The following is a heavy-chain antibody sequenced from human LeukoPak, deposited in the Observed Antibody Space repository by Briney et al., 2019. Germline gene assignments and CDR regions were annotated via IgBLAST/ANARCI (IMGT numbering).Heavy chain of an antibody. V-gene: IGHV1-18*01. J-gene: IGHJ5*02. Sequence: ASVKVSCKASGGTFSSYAISWVRQAPGQGLEWMGWISAYNGNTNYAQKLQGRVTMTTDTSTSTAYMELRSLRSDDTAVYYCIAVAGSNWFDPWGQGTLVTVSS. CDR3: IAVAGSNWFDP. CDR1: GGTFSSYA. D-gene: IGHD6-19*01. CDR2: ISAYNGNT.